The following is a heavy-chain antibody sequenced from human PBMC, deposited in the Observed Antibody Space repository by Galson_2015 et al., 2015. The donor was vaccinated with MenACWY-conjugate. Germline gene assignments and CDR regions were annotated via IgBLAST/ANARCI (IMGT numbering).Heavy chain of an antibody. D-gene: IGHD5-18*01. CDR3: ARALPGYGYDYFPP. J-gene: IGHJ5*02. Sequence: SVKVSCKASGSTFSNYAMHWLRQAPGQRLEYMGWINVGSGTTRSSQKFQDRVTIITDTSANTAYMELSSLRSEDTAVYFCARALPGYGYDYFPPRGQGTLVTVSS. CDR2: INVGSGTT. CDR1: GSTFSNYA. V-gene: IGHV1-3*01.